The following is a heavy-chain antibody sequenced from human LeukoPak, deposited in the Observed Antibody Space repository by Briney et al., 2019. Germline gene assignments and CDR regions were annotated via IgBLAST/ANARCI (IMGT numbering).Heavy chain of an antibody. D-gene: IGHD2-2*01. V-gene: IGHV3-23*01. J-gene: IGHJ4*02. CDR1: GFTFSTYA. Sequence: GGSLRLSCVASGFTFSTYALSWVRQAPGKGLEWVSAISSSGGSPYYADSVNGRFTISRDNSKNTLYLQMNSLRAEDTALYYCAKDQALSLSSSRALDYWGQGTLVTVRS. CDR3: AKDQALSLSSSRALDY. CDR2: ISSSGGSP.